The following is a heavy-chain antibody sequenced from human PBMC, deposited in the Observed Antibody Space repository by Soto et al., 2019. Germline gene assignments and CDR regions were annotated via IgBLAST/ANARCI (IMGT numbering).Heavy chain of an antibody. CDR1: GGTFSSYA. D-gene: IGHD6-13*01. CDR2: IIPIFGTA. V-gene: IGHV1-69*01. Sequence: QVQLVQSGAEVKKPGSSVKVSCKASGGTFSSYAISWVRQAPGQGLEWMGGIIPIFGTANYAQKFQGRVTITADESTSTAYMELSSLRSEHTAVYYCARDQESIWYAAAYYYGMDVWGQGTTVTVSS. J-gene: IGHJ6*02. CDR3: ARDQESIWYAAAYYYGMDV.